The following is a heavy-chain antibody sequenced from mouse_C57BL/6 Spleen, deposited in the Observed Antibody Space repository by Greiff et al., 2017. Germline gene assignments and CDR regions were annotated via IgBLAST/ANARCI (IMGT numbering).Heavy chain of an antibody. CDR1: GYSITSGDY. Sequence: EVKLVESGPGLVKPSQSLSLTCSVTGYSITSGDYWNWIRQFQGNKLEWVGYISYDGSNNYNPSLKNRISITRETSKNKFFMKLNSVTTEDTDTAYCARRGLTGTLYFDYRGQGITLTVSS. CDR3: ARRGLTGTLYFDY. D-gene: IGHD4-1*01. CDR2: ISYDGSN. V-gene: IGHV3-6*01. J-gene: IGHJ2*01.